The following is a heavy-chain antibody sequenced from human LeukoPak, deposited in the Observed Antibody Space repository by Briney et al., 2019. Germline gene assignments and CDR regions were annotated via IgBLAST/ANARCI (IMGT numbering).Heavy chain of an antibody. D-gene: IGHD5-24*01. CDR3: ASGDGVDY. J-gene: IGHJ4*02. CDR2: IIPIFGIA. CDR1: GGTFRSDA. V-gene: IGHV1-69*04. Sequence: SVKVSCKASGGTFRSDASSGGRQTPGQGVEWMGSIIPIFGIANYAQKFQGRVTITADKSTSTAYMELSSLRSEDTAVYYCASGDGVDYWGQGTLVTVSS.